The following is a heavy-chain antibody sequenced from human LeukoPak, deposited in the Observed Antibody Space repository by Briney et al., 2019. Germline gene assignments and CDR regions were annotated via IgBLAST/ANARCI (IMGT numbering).Heavy chain of an antibody. CDR3: ANRGGGGVGMGLLGSYDF. Sequence: SVKVSCKAAGGTFSSNAISWLRQAPGQGLEWMGGIIPIFGTPNYAHNFQDRVTITADESTTTAYMELSALRSEDTAVYYCANRGGGGVGMGLLGSYDFWGQGTLVTVSS. D-gene: IGHD3-10*01. J-gene: IGHJ4*02. CDR1: GGTFSSNA. CDR2: IIPIFGTP. V-gene: IGHV1-69*13.